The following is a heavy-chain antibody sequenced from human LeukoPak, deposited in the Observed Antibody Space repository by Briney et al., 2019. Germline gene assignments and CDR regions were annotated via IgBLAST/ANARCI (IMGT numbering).Heavy chain of an antibody. CDR1: GGSISSSSYY. Sequence: PSETLSLTCTVSGGSISSSSYYWGWIRQPPGKGLEWFGSIYYSGSTYYNPYLTSRVTISVDTSKNHFSLKLSSVTAADTAVYYCARLDSYGSGSYYRAYFDYWGQGALVTVSS. D-gene: IGHD3-10*01. CDR3: ARLDSYGSGSYYRAYFDY. V-gene: IGHV4-39*01. CDR2: IYYSGST. J-gene: IGHJ4*02.